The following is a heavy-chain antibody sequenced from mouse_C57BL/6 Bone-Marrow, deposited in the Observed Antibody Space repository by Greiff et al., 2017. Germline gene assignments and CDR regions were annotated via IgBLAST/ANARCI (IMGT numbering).Heavy chain of an antibody. D-gene: IGHD2-3*01. CDR2: INPYNGDT. J-gene: IGHJ3*01. CDR3: ARGDGYYSWFAY. V-gene: IGHV1-20*01. Sequence: LVESGPELVKPGASVKISCKASGYSFTGYFMNWVMQSHGKSLEWIGRINPYNGDTFYNQKFKGKATLTVDKSSRTAHMELRSLTSEDAAVYYCARGDGYYSWFAYWGQGTLVTVS. CDR1: GYSFTGYF.